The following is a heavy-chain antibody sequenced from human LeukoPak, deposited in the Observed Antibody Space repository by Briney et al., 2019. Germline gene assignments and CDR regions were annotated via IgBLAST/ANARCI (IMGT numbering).Heavy chain of an antibody. Sequence: ASVKVSCKASGYTFTGYYMRWVRQAPGQGLEWMGRINPNSGGTNYAQKFQGRVTMTRDTSISTAYMELSRLRSDDTAVYYCARLSIVGAFDYWGQGTLVTVSP. D-gene: IGHD1-26*01. CDR2: INPNSGGT. V-gene: IGHV1-2*06. CDR1: GYTFTGYY. J-gene: IGHJ4*02. CDR3: ARLSIVGAFDY.